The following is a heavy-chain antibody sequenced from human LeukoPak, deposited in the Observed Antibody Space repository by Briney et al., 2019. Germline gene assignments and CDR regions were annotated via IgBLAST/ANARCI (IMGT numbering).Heavy chain of an antibody. V-gene: IGHV3-23*01. CDR3: AKGEWFGEPWDY. J-gene: IGHJ4*02. Sequence: PGGSLRLSCAASGFTFSSYAMSWVRQAPGKGLEGVSVISGSGGSTYYADSVKGRFTISRDNSKNTLYLQMNSLRAEDTAVYYCAKGEWFGEPWDYWGQGTLVTVSS. CDR1: GFTFSSYA. CDR2: ISGSGGST. D-gene: IGHD3-10*01.